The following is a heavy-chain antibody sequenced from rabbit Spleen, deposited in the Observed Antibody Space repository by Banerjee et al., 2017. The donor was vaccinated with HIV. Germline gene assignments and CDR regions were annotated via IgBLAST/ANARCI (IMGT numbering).Heavy chain of an antibody. CDR2: IYVGSSGST. Sequence: QEQLEESGGDLVKPGASLTLTCTASGFSFSSNYWICWVRQAPGKGLEWIACIYVGSSGSTHYASWAKGRFTISKTSSTTVTLQMTSLTAADTATYFCARSYAGLYDLYLWGPGTLVTVS. CDR3: ARSYAGLYDLYL. J-gene: IGHJ4*01. CDR1: GFSFSSNYW. V-gene: IGHV1S45*01. D-gene: IGHD4-2*01.